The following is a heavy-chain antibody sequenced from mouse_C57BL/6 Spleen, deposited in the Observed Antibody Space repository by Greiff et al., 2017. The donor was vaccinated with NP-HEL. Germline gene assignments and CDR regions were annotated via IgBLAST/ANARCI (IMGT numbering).Heavy chain of an antibody. Sequence: EVKLMESGAELVRPGASVKLSCTASGFNIKDYYMHWVKQRPEQGLEWIGRIDPEDGDTEYAPKFQGKATMTADTSSNTAYLQLSSLTSEDTAVYYCTTFYYDYDYAMDYWGQGTSVTVSS. J-gene: IGHJ4*01. D-gene: IGHD2-4*01. CDR1: GFNIKDYY. CDR2: IDPEDGDT. CDR3: TTFYYDYDYAMDY. V-gene: IGHV14-1*01.